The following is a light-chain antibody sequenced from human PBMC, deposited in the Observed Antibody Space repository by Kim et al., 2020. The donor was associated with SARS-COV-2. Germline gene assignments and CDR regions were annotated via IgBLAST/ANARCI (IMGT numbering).Light chain of an antibody. V-gene: IGLV4-69*01. J-gene: IGLJ3*02. CDR1: SGHSTYA. Sequence: ASVKLPCTLSSGHSTYAIAWHQQQPEEGPRYLMKVDSDGSHNKGDGIPDRFSGSSSGAERYLTISSLQSEDEADYYCQTWDTGIRVFGGGTQLTVL. CDR2: VDSDGSH. CDR3: QTWDTGIRV.